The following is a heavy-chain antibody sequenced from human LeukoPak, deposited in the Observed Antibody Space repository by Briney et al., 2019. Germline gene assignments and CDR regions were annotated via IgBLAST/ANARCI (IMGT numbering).Heavy chain of an antibody. CDR1: GYTFTSYD. V-gene: IGHV1-8*01. Sequence: ASVKVSCTASGYTFTSYDIKWVRQATGQGLEWMGWMNPNSGNTGYAQKFQGRVTMTRNTSISTAYMELSSLRAEDTAVYYCAKDGLPRGLWFGELLLDAFDIWGQGTMVTVSS. CDR3: AKDGLPRGLWFGELLLDAFDI. J-gene: IGHJ3*02. D-gene: IGHD3-10*01. CDR2: MNPNSGNT.